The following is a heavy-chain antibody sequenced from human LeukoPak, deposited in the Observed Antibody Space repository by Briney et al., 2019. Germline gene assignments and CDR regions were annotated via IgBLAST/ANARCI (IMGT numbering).Heavy chain of an antibody. CDR3: AREQSGGTFDY. V-gene: IGHV1-46*01. CDR1: GYTFTSYY. Sequence: ASVKVSCKASGYTFTSYYMHWVRQAPGQGLEWMGIINPSAGNTNYAQKFQGRVTMTRDTSTSTVYMGLSSLRSEDTAVYYCAREQSGGTFDYWGQGTLVTVSS. J-gene: IGHJ4*02. D-gene: IGHD2-15*01. CDR2: INPSAGNT.